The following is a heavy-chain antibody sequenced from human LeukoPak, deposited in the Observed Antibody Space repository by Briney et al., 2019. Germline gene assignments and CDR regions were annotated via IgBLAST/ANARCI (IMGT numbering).Heavy chain of an antibody. V-gene: IGHV1-24*01. Sequence: GASVKVSCKVSGYTLTELSMHWVRQAPGKGLEWMGGFDPEDGETIYAQKFQGRVTMTEDTSTDTAYMELSSLRSEDTAVYYCATPGPYGDRDAFDIWGRGTMVTVSS. CDR1: GYTLTELS. CDR3: ATPGPYGDRDAFDI. D-gene: IGHD4-17*01. J-gene: IGHJ3*02. CDR2: FDPEDGET.